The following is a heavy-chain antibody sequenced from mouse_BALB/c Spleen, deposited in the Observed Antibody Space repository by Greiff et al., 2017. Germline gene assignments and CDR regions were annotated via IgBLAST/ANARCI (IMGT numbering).Heavy chain of an antibody. CDR1: GYSFTGYN. J-gene: IGHJ2*01. Sequence: VQLKQSGPELGKPGASVKISCKASGYSFTGYNMYWVKQSHRKSLEWIGYIDPYNGGTSYNQKSKGKATLTVDKSSSTAYMHLNSLTSEDSAIYYCARSDGYYFDYWGQGTTLTVSS. D-gene: IGHD2-3*01. CDR2: IDPYNGGT. CDR3: ARSDGYYFDY. V-gene: IGHV1S135*01.